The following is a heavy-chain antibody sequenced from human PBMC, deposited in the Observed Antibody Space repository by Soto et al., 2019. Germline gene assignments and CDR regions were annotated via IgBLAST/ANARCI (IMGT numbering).Heavy chain of an antibody. CDR2: ISYDGSNK. V-gene: IGHV3-30-3*01. D-gene: IGHD1-1*01. Sequence: GGSLRLSCAASGFTFSSYAMHWVRQAPGKGLEWVAVISYDGSNKYYADSVKGRFTISRDNSKNTLYLQMNSLRAEDTAVYYCARDHWNDDGRPDAFDIWGQGTMVTVSS. CDR1: GFTFSSYA. J-gene: IGHJ3*02. CDR3: ARDHWNDDGRPDAFDI.